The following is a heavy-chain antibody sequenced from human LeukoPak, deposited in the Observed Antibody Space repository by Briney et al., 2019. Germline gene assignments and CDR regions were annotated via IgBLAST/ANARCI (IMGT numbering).Heavy chain of an antibody. Sequence: GGSLRLSCAASGFSFSNYAMSWVRQAPGKGLEWVSSISSSSSYIYYADSVKGRFTISRDNAKNSLYLQMNSLRAEDTAVYYCAREQTHYYDSSGYSLDYWGQGTLVTVSS. V-gene: IGHV3-21*01. J-gene: IGHJ4*02. CDR2: ISSSSSYI. CDR3: AREQTHYYDSSGYSLDY. CDR1: GFSFSNYA. D-gene: IGHD3-22*01.